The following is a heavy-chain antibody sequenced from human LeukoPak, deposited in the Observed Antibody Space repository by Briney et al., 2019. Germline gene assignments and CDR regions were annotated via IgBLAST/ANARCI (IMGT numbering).Heavy chain of an antibody. D-gene: IGHD2-2*02. V-gene: IGHV1-46*01. J-gene: IGHJ3*02. Sequence: ASVTVSCKASGYTFTGYYMHWVRQAPGQGLEWMGIINPSGGSTSYAQKFQGRVTMTRDTSTSTVYMELSSLRSEDTAVYYCARGDCSSTSCYKADRAFDIWGQGTMVTVSS. CDR1: GYTFTGYY. CDR3: ARGDCSSTSCYKADRAFDI. CDR2: INPSGGST.